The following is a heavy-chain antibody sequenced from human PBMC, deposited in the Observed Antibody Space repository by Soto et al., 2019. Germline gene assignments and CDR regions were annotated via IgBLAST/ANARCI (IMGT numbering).Heavy chain of an antibody. CDR3: ARGDVWNDVDPPHNFDY. D-gene: IGHD1-1*01. CDR2: ISSSSSTI. CDR1: GFTFSSYS. Sequence: GGSLRLSCAASGFTFSSYSMNWVRQAPGKGLEWVSYISSSSSTIYYADSVKGRFTISRDNAKNSLYLQMNSLRDEDTAVYYCARGDVWNDVDPPHNFDYWGQGT. J-gene: IGHJ4*02. V-gene: IGHV3-48*02.